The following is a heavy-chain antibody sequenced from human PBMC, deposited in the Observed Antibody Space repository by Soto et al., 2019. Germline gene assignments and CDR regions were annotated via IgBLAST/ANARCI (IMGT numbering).Heavy chain of an antibody. CDR1: GGSLSSDYFF. CDR3: AREVISPATSDAFDI. CDR2: IYHTGAA. V-gene: IGHV4-31*03. Sequence: QVQLQESGPGLVKPSQTLSVTCTVSGGSLSSDYFFWSWVRQHPETGLEWVGYIYHTGAAYYNPSLKSRLTISLDTSKNRFSLSLISVTAADTAVYYCAREVISPATSDAFDIWGQGTMVTVSS. D-gene: IGHD1-26*01. J-gene: IGHJ3*02.